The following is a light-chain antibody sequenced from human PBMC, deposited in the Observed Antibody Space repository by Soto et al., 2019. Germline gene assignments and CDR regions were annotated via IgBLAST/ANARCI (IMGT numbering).Light chain of an antibody. J-gene: IGLJ1*01. CDR3: GTWDSSLSADV. V-gene: IGLV1-51*01. CDR1: SSNIGGNS. Sequence: QSVLTQPPSVSAAPGQKVTISCSGSSSNIGGNSVSWYQQLPGTAPKLLIYDDNKRPSGIPDRFSGSKSGTSATLGITGLQTGDEADYYCGTWDSSLSADVFGTGTKVTV. CDR2: DDN.